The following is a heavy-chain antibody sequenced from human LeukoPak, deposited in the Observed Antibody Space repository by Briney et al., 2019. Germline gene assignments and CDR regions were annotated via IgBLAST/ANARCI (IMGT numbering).Heavy chain of an antibody. J-gene: IGHJ4*02. CDR1: GGSISSGSYY. CDR2: IYTSGST. V-gene: IGHV4-61*02. Sequence: PSETLSLTCTVSGGSISSGSYYWSWIRQPAGKGLEWIGRIYTSGSTNYNPSLKSRVTISADTSKNQFSLKLSSVTAADTAVYYCARATYYYDSSGSFPFDYWGQGTLVTVSS. CDR3: ARATYYYDSSGSFPFDY. D-gene: IGHD3-22*01.